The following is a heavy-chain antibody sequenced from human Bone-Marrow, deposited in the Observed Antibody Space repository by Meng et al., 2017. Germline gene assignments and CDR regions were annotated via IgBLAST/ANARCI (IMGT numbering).Heavy chain of an antibody. CDR3: ARDNTMIGSFDY. V-gene: IGHV4-34*01. CDR1: GGSFSGYY. J-gene: IGHJ4*02. D-gene: IGHD3-22*01. CDR2: INHSGST. Sequence: QVHLTQVGAGLLKPSETRSIPCGVYGGSFSGYYWSWIRQPPGKGLEWIGEINHSGSTNYNPSLKSRVTISVDTSKNQFSLKLSSVTAADTAVYYCARDNTMIGSFDYWGQGTLVTVSS.